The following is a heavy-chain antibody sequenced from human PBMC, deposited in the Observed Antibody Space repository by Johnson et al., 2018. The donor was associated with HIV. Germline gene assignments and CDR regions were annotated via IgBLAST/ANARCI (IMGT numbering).Heavy chain of an antibody. V-gene: IGHV3-13*01. J-gene: IGHJ3*02. D-gene: IGHD1-26*01. CDR1: GFTFSSYD. CDR3: ARATLGADDAFDI. CDR2: IGTAGDT. Sequence: VQLMESGGGVVQPGGSLRLSCAASGFTFSSYDMHWVRQATGKGLEWVSAIGTAGDTYYPGSVKGRFTISRENAKNSLYLQMNSLRAGDTAVYYCARATLGADDAFDIWGQGTMVTVSS.